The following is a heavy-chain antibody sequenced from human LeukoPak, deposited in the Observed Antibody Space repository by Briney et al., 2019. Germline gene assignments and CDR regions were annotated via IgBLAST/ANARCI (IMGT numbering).Heavy chain of an antibody. CDR3: ARLKLEVVTAIYWFDP. D-gene: IGHD2-21*02. J-gene: IGHJ5*02. Sequence: SETLSLTCTVSGGSISSYYWSWIRQPPGKGLEWIGYIYYSGSTNYNPSLKSRVTISVDTSKKQFSLKLSSVTAADTAVYYCARLKLEVVTAIYWFDPWGQGTLVTVSS. CDR1: GGSISSYY. CDR2: IYYSGST. V-gene: IGHV4-59*08.